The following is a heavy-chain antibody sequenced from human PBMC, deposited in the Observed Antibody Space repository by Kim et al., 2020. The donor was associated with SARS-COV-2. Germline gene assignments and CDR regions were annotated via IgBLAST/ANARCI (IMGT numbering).Heavy chain of an antibody. D-gene: IGHD5-18*01. Sequence: ASVKVSCKASGYTFTSYGISWVRQAPGQGLEWMGWISAYNGNTNYAQKLQGRVTMTTDTSTSTAYMELRSLRSDDTAVYYCATPSPYTAMPTPPFDYWGQGTLVTVSS. CDR2: ISAYNGNT. J-gene: IGHJ4*02. CDR3: ATPSPYTAMPTPPFDY. V-gene: IGHV1-18*01. CDR1: GYTFTSYG.